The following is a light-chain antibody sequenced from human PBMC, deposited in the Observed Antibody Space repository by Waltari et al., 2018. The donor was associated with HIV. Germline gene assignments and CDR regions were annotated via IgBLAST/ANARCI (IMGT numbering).Light chain of an antibody. Sequence: QSALTQAASVSGSPGQSITISCTGSSSDIGASTYVSWYQQHPDKVPKLVIYEVSNRPSGISNRFSGSKSGNTASLTISGLQADDEASYYCSSYTASSTLDVVFGGGTRLTVL. CDR2: EVS. CDR3: SSYTASSTLDVV. V-gene: IGLV2-14*03. J-gene: IGLJ2*01. CDR1: SSDIGASTY.